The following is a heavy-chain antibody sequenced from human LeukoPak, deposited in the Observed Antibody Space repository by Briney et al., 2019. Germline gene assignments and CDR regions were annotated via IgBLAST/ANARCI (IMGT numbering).Heavy chain of an antibody. J-gene: IGHJ6*03. Sequence: GGSLRLSCAASGFTFSSYAMSWVRQAPGKGLEWVSAISGSGGSTYYADSVKGRFTISRDNSKNTLYLQMNSLRAEDTAVYYCARTPTPPNYYYYYMDVWGKGTTVTVSS. CDR2: ISGSGGST. V-gene: IGHV3-23*01. CDR3: ARTPTPPNYYYYYMDV. D-gene: IGHD2-15*01. CDR1: GFTFSSYA.